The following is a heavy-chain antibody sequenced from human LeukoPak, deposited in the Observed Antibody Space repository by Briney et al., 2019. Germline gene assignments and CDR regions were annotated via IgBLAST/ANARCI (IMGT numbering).Heavy chain of an antibody. D-gene: IGHD4-17*01. Sequence: SGTLSLTCAVSGVSISSSNWWSWVRQPPGKGLEWIGEIYHSGSTNYNPSLKSRVTISVDKSKNQFSLKLSSVTAADTAVYYCARGGYGDHMDDAFDIWGQGTMVTVS. CDR3: ARGGYGDHMDDAFDI. CDR1: GVSISSSNW. V-gene: IGHV4-4*02. J-gene: IGHJ3*02. CDR2: IYHSGST.